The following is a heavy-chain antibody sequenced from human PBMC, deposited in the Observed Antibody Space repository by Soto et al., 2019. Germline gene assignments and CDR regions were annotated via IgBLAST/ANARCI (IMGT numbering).Heavy chain of an antibody. CDR2: MSYSGST. CDR3: ARGAYGVAVLY. D-gene: IGHD4-17*01. Sequence: QVQLQESGPGLVKPSQTLSLTCTVSGASISSGDYFWSWIRQPPGKGLESIGYMSYSGSTYYNPSLKSRISISIDTSKHQFSLKLSSVTAADTAVYYCARGAYGVAVLYWGQGTLVTVSS. V-gene: IGHV4-30-4*01. J-gene: IGHJ4*02. CDR1: GASISSGDYF.